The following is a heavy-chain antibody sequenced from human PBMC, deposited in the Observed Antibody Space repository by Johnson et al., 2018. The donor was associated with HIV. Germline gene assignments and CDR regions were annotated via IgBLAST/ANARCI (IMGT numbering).Heavy chain of an antibody. V-gene: IGHV3-30-3*01. CDR3: VTRDPTHRPGAFDI. CDR2: ISYDGSNK. CDR1: GFTFSSYA. D-gene: IGHD1-14*01. J-gene: IGHJ3*02. Sequence: QVQLVESGGGLVQPGGSLRLSCAASGFTFSSYAMHWVRQAPGKGLEWVAVISYDGSNKYYADSVKGRFTISRDNSKNTLYLQMNSLRAEDTAVYYCVTRDPTHRPGAFDIWGQGTLVTVSS.